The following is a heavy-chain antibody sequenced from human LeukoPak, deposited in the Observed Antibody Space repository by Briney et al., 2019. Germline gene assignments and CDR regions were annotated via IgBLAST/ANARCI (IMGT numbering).Heavy chain of an antibody. D-gene: IGHD3-10*01. V-gene: IGHV3-49*04. J-gene: IGHJ4*02. Sequence: GGSLRLSCTTSGFTFGDYGLIWVRQAPGKGLEWVGFIRSKTYGGTTEYAASVKGRFTISRDDSKSIAYLQMNSLKTEDTAVYYCAGSFGELTFFDYWGQGTLVTVSS. CDR3: AGSFGELTFFDY. CDR2: IRSKTYGGTT. CDR1: GFTFGDYG.